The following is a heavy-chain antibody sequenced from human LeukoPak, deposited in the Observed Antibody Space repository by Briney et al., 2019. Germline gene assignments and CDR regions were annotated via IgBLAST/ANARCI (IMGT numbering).Heavy chain of an antibody. J-gene: IGHJ4*02. Sequence: GGSLRLSCVASGFAVSTNYMSWVRQAPGKGLEWVSLIFGGGNTYYTDSVKGRFTISRDTSKNTLYLQMNSLRGEDTAVYYCAKDQDVLRFLEWLFFDYWGQGTLVTVSS. V-gene: IGHV3-66*01. CDR3: AKDQDVLRFLEWLFFDY. CDR1: GFAVSTNY. D-gene: IGHD3-3*01. CDR2: IFGGGNT.